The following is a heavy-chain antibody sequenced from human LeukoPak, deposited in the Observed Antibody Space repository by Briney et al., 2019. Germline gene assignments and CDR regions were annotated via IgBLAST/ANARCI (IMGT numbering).Heavy chain of an antibody. V-gene: IGHV4-39*01. CDR1: GGSISSSSYY. Sequence: SETLSLTCTVSGGSISSSSYYWGWIRQPPGKGLEWIGSIYYSGSTYYNPSLKSRVTISVDTSKNQFSLKLSSVTAADTAEYYCARQDDSSGYYRYYYYYMDVWGKGTTVTVSS. J-gene: IGHJ6*03. CDR2: IYYSGST. CDR3: ARQDDSSGYYRYYYYYMDV. D-gene: IGHD3-22*01.